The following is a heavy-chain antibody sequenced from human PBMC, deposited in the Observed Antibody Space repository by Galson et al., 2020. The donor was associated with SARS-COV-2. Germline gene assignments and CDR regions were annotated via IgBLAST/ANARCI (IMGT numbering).Heavy chain of an antibody. J-gene: IGHJ4*02. CDR3: ARDPYDYVWGSYRDPQ. D-gene: IGHD3-16*02. CDR2: RSYDGSNK. Sequence: GGSLRLSCAASGFTFSSYAMHWVRQAPGKGLEWVAVRSYDGSNKYYADSVKGRFTISRDNSKNTLYLQMNSLRAEDTAVYYCARDPYDYVWGSYRDPQWGQGTLVTVSS. V-gene: IGHV3-30*01. CDR1: GFTFSSYA.